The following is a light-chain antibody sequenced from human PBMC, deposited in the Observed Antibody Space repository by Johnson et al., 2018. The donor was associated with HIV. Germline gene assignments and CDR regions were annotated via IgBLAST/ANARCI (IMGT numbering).Light chain of an antibody. J-gene: IGLJ1*01. V-gene: IGLV1-51*01. Sequence: HSVLTQPPSVSAAPGQKVTISCSGSSSNIGNNYVSWYQQLPGTAPKLLIYDNNKRPSGIPDRFSGSKSGTSATLGITRLQTGDEADYYCGTWDSSLSSYVFGTATKITVL. CDR1: SSNIGNNY. CDR3: GTWDSSLSSYV. CDR2: DNN.